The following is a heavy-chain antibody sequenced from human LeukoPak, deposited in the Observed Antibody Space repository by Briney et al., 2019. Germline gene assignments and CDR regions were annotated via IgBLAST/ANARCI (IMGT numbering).Heavy chain of an antibody. J-gene: IGHJ3*02. D-gene: IGHD3-16*02. Sequence: TGGSLRLSCAASGFTLSSYWMSWVRQAPGKGLEWVANIKYDGSEKDYVDSVKGRFTISRDNAKNSLYLQMNSLRAEDTAVYYCAKIGSYDYVWGSYRHDAFDIWGQGTMVTVSS. CDR1: GFTLSSYW. CDR3: AKIGSYDYVWGSYRHDAFDI. CDR2: IKYDGSEK. V-gene: IGHV3-7*01.